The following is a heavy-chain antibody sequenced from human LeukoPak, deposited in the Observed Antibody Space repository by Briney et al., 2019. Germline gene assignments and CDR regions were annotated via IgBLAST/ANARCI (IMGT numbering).Heavy chain of an antibody. J-gene: IGHJ3*02. Sequence: SETLSLTCAVYGGSFSGYYWSWIRQPPGKGLEWIGEINHSGSTNYNPSLKSRVPISVDTSKNQFSLKLSSVTAADTAVYYCARGPYYYDSSGPGAFDIWGQGTMVTVSS. V-gene: IGHV4-34*01. CDR2: INHSGST. CDR1: GGSFSGYY. D-gene: IGHD3-22*01. CDR3: ARGPYYYDSSGPGAFDI.